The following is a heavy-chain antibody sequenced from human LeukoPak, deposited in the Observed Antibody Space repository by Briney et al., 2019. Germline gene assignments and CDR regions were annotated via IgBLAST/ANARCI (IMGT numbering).Heavy chain of an antibody. D-gene: IGHD2-15*01. CDR2: ISYDGSNK. CDR1: GFTFSRHG. V-gene: IGHV3-33*01. CDR3: ARWSGGGPDGTYDY. J-gene: IGHJ4*02. Sequence: PGTSLRLSCAASGFTFSRHGMHWVRQGPGKGLELVTFISYDGSNKYYADSVKGRFTISRDNSRSTLYLQMNSLRAEDTAVYYCARWSGGGPDGTYDYWGQGTPVTVSS.